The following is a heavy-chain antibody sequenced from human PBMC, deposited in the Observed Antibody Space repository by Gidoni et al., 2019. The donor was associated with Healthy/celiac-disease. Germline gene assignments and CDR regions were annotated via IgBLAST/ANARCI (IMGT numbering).Heavy chain of an antibody. J-gene: IGHJ3*02. D-gene: IGHD6-19*01. V-gene: IGHV1-46*03. CDR2: INPSGGST. CDR1: GYTFTSYY. Sequence: QVQLVQSGAEVKKPGASVKVSCKASGYTFTSYYMHWVRQAPGQGLEWMGIINPSGGSTSYAQKFQGRVTMTRDTSTSTVYMELSSLRSEDTAVYYCASYAGGLSSGWYSDAFDIWGQGTMVTVSS. CDR3: ASYAGGLSSGWYSDAFDI.